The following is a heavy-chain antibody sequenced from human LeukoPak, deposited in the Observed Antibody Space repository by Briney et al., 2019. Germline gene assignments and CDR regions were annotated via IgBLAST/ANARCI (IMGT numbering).Heavy chain of an antibody. V-gene: IGHV3-30-3*01. CDR2: ISYDGSNK. J-gene: IGHJ5*02. CDR1: GFTFSSYA. CDR3: ARDYRSGYYGSGSYPRNWFDP. D-gene: IGHD3-10*01. Sequence: GGSLRLSCAASGFTFSSYAMHWVRQAPGKGLEWVAVISYDGSNKYYADSVKGRFTISRDNSKNTLYLQMNSLRAEDTAVYYCARDYRSGYYGSGSYPRNWFDPWGQGTLVTVSS.